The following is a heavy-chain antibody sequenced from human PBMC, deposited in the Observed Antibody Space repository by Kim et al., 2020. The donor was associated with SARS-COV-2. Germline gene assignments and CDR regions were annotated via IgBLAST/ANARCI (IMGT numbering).Heavy chain of an antibody. CDR3: ARENGEVPFDY. V-gene: IGHV3-30*04. Sequence: GGSLRLSCAASGFTFSSYAMHWVRQAPGKGLEWVAIISYDGSNKYYADSVKGRFTISRDNSKNTLYLQMNSLRAEDTAVYNCARENGEVPFDYWGQGTLVTVSS. J-gene: IGHJ4*02. CDR2: ISYDGSNK. CDR1: GFTFSSYA. D-gene: IGHD3-10*01.